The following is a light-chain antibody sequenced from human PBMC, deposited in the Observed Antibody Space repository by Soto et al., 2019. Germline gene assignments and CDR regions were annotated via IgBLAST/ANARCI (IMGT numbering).Light chain of an antibody. V-gene: IGLV2-8*01. Sequence: LTQPPSASGSPGQSVTISCTGTSSDVGGYNYVSWYQQHPGKAPKLMIYEVSKRPSGVPDRFSGSKSGNTASLTVSGLQAADEADYYCSSYAGSNNYVFGTGTKVTVL. CDR1: SSDVGGYNY. J-gene: IGLJ1*01. CDR3: SSYAGSNNYV. CDR2: EVS.